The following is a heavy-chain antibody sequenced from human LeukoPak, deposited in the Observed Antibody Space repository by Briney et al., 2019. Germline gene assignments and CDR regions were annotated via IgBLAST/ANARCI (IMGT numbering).Heavy chain of an antibody. Sequence: GGSLRLSCAASGFTFDDYAIHWVRQAPGKCLEWVSLISRDGHSTYYADSVKGRFTISRDNTKNSLYLQMNSLRTEDTAFYYCARDGTFNSYSYALYWGQGTLVTVSP. D-gene: IGHD5-18*01. CDR3: ARDGTFNSYSYALY. J-gene: IGHJ4*02. V-gene: IGHV3-43*02. CDR1: GFTFDDYA. CDR2: ISRDGHST.